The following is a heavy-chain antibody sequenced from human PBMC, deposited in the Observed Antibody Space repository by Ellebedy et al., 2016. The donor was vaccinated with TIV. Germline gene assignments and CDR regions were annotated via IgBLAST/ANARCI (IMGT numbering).Heavy chain of an antibody. D-gene: IGHD3-9*01. CDR1: GFNFRSYW. Sequence: GESLKISCAASGFNFRSYWMTWVRQAPGKGLEWVANINHDGNEKNYVDSVKGRFTISRDNAKRSLYLQMNGLRDDDTAVYYCVRDLFYDPMTGYSRDDGFDVWGQGTLVTVSS. J-gene: IGHJ3*01. V-gene: IGHV3-7*01. CDR2: INHDGNEK. CDR3: VRDLFYDPMTGYSRDDGFDV.